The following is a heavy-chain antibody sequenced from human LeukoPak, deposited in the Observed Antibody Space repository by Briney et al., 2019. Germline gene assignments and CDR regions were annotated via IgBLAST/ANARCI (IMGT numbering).Heavy chain of an antibody. D-gene: IGHD3-3*01. V-gene: IGHV3-30*02. CDR1: GFTFSSYG. J-gene: IGHJ4*02. CDR2: IRYDGSNK. CDR3: AKGQYDFWSGRAPFDY. Sequence: PGGSLRLSCAASGFTFSSYGMHWVRQAPGKGLEWVAFIRYDGSNKYYADSVKGRFTISRDNSKNTLYLQMNSLRAEDTAVYYCAKGQYDFWSGRAPFDYWGQGTLVTVSS.